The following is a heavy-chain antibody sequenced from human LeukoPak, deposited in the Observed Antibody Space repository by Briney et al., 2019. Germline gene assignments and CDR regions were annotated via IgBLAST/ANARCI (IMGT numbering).Heavy chain of an antibody. CDR1: GGSISSYY. CDR3: AASAFDYVWGSYRREFDY. CDR2: IYYSGSI. V-gene: IGHV4-59*01. J-gene: IGHJ4*02. Sequence: SETLSLTCTVSGGSISSYYWSWIRQPPGKGLEWIGNIYYSGSINYNPSPKSRAAISLDKTKKQFSLKLSSVTAADTAVYYCAASAFDYVWGSYRREFDYWGQGTLVTVSS. D-gene: IGHD3-16*02.